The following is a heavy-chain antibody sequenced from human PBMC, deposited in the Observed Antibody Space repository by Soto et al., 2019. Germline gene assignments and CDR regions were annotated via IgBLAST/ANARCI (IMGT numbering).Heavy chain of an antibody. CDR3: AKDTVNSGYDLDDGMDV. Sequence: GESLKISCKGSGYSFTSYWISWVRQMPGKGLEWMGRIDPSDSYTNYSPSFQGHVTISADKSISTAYLQWSSLKASDTAVYYCAKDTVNSGYDLDDGMDVWGQGTTVTVS. CDR1: GYSFTSYW. D-gene: IGHD5-12*01. CDR2: IDPSDSYT. V-gene: IGHV5-10-1*01. J-gene: IGHJ6*02.